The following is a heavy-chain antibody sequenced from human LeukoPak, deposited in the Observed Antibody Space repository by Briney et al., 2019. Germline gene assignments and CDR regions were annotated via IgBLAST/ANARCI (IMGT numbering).Heavy chain of an antibody. J-gene: IGHJ6*03. Sequence: SETLSLTCTVSGGSISSSTYYWGWIRQPPGKGLEWIGSIYNSGITYYNPSLKSRVTISVDTSKNQFSLKLSSVTAADTAVYYCAREGDSYDFPMDVWGKGTTVTVSS. D-gene: IGHD3-3*01. CDR3: AREGDSYDFPMDV. CDR2: IYNSGIT. CDR1: GGSISSSTYY. V-gene: IGHV4-39*07.